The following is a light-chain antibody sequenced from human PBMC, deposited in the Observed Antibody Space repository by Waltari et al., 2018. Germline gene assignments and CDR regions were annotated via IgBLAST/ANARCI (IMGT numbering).Light chain of an antibody. Sequence: VMTQSPGTVSVSPGERATLSCRASQFVGNKLAWYQQRPGQAPRLLIYDASTRATGVPVRFSGSGSGTEFTLTISSPQSEDFADYYCQQYYSRAVFTFGGGTKVEIK. V-gene: IGKV3-15*01. CDR3: QQYYSRAVFT. CDR1: QFVGNK. CDR2: DAS. J-gene: IGKJ4*01.